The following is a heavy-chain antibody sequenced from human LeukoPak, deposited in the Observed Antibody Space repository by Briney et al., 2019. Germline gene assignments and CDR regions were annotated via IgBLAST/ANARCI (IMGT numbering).Heavy chain of an antibody. D-gene: IGHD2-2*01. CDR1: GYTFTGYY. V-gene: IGHV1-2*02. CDR3: TLWDIVVVPAANEDYYYYGMDV. CDR2: INPNSGGT. Sequence: GASVKVSCKASGYTFTGYYMHWVRQAPGQGLEWMGWINPNSGGTNYAQKFQGRVTMTRDTSIGTAYMELSRLRSDDTAVHYCTLWDIVVVPAANEDYYYYGMDVWGQGTTVTVSS. J-gene: IGHJ6*02.